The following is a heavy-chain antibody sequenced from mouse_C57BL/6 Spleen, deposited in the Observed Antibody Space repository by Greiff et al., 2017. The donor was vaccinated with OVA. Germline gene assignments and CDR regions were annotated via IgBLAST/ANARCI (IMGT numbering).Heavy chain of an antibody. CDR1: GYTFTSYW. Sequence: VQLQQPGAELVMPGASVKLSCKASGYTFTSYWMHWVKQRPGQGLEWIGEIDPSDSYTNYNQKFKGKSTLTVDKSSSTAYMQLSSLTSEDSAVYNCARAPDYDYEFAYWGQGTLVTVSA. CDR3: ARAPDYDYEFAY. D-gene: IGHD2-4*01. V-gene: IGHV1-69*01. J-gene: IGHJ3*01. CDR2: IDPSDSYT.